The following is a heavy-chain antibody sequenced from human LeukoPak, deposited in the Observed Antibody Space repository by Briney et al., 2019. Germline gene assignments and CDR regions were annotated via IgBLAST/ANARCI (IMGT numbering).Heavy chain of an antibody. J-gene: IGHJ4*02. CDR3: ARASVYYDYVWGSYRYLDY. Sequence: SETLSLTCTVSGGSVSSGSYYWSWIRQPPGKGLEWIGYIYYSGSTNYNPSLNSRVTISVDTPKNQFSLKLSSVTAADTAVYYCARASVYYDYVWGSYRYLDYWGQGALVTVSS. CDR1: GGSVSSGSYY. V-gene: IGHV4-61*01. CDR2: IYYSGST. D-gene: IGHD3-16*02.